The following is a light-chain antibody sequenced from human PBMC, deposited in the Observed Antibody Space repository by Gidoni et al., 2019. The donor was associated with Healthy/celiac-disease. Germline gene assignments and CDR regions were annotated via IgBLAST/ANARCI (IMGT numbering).Light chain of an antibody. Sequence: IHLTQSPSSLSSSVGDRVTLTCRASQSIRSYLNWYQQKPGKAPKLLIYDASSLQSGVPSRFSGSGSGTDFTLTISSLQHEDFATYYCQQSYSTPRTFGPGTKVDIK. CDR2: DAS. CDR1: QSIRSY. V-gene: IGKV1-39*01. J-gene: IGKJ3*01. CDR3: QQSYSTPRT.